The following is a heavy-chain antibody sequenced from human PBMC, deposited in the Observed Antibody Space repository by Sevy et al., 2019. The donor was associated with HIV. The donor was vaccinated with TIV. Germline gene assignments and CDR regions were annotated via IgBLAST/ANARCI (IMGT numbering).Heavy chain of an antibody. CDR3: TTDPSPRSMVRGVIIAGDAFDI. J-gene: IGHJ3*02. CDR2: IKSKTGGGTT. V-gene: IGHV3-15*01. CDR1: GFTFSNAW. D-gene: IGHD3-10*01. Sequence: GGSLRLSCAASGFTFSNAWMSWVRQAPGKGLEWVGRIKSKTGGGTTDYAAPVKGRFTISREDSKNTLYLQMISLKTEDTAVYYCTTDPSPRSMVRGVIIAGDAFDIWGQGTMVTVSS.